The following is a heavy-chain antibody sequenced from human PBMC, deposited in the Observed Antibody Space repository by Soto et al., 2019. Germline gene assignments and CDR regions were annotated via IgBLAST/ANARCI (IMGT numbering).Heavy chain of an antibody. J-gene: IGHJ6*02. V-gene: IGHV4-59*01. CDR2: FYHSGNS. CDR1: CGSIRSYY. D-gene: IGHD5-18*01. Sequence: SETLSLTCSVSCGSIRSYYWSWIRQSPEKGLEWIGYFYHSGNSNYNPSLKSRVTISVDTSKNQLSLSLRSVTAADTAVYFCARISSVDPYGYVNGGLDVWGQGTTVTVSS. CDR3: ARISSVDPYGYVNGGLDV.